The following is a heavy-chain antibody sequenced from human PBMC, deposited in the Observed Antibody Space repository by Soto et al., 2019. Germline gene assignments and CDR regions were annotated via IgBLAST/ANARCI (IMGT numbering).Heavy chain of an antibody. CDR2: IGTSGGSI. J-gene: IGHJ6*02. CDR3: ARSSISGDV. V-gene: IGHV3-21*01. D-gene: IGHD2-2*01. Sequence: GGSLRLSCAASGFTFSAYIMNWVRQAPGKGLEWVSSIGTSGGSIFYADSVRGRLTISRDNPKNSLHMQMNSLRAEHTAVYYRARSSISGDVWGQGPTVPVS. CDR1: GFTFSAYI.